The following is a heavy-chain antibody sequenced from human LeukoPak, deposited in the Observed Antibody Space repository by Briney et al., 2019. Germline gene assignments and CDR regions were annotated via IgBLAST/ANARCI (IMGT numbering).Heavy chain of an antibody. Sequence: GGSLRLSCAASGFTVSSNYMSWVRQAPGKGLGWVSVIYSGGNTYYADSVKGRFTISRDNSKNTLYLQMNSLRAEDTAVYYCARGVGATDSEDYWGQGTLVTVSS. J-gene: IGHJ4*02. V-gene: IGHV3-53*01. CDR1: GFTVSSNY. CDR3: ARGVGATDSEDY. CDR2: IYSGGNT. D-gene: IGHD1-26*01.